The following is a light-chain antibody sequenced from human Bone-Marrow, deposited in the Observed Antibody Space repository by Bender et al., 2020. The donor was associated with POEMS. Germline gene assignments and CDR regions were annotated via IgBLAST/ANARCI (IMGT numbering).Light chain of an antibody. V-gene: IGLV2-14*02. Sequence: QSALTQPASVSGSPGQSITISCTGTISDVDSYNLVSWYQLHPGKAPKLLIYEVTKRPSGVSNRFSGSRSGTSVSLAITGLQAEDEADYYCQSYDSSLSVVVFGRGTKLTVL. CDR3: QSYDSSLSVVV. CDR1: ISDVDSYNL. CDR2: EVT. J-gene: IGLJ2*01.